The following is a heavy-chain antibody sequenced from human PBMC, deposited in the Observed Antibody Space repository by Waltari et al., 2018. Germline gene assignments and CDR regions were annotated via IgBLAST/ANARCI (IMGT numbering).Heavy chain of an antibody. V-gene: IGHV3-30*02. D-gene: IGHD3-22*01. J-gene: IGHJ4*02. CDR2: IRYDGSNK. CDR1: GFTFSSYG. CDR3: AKHGRPYYYDSSGPEY. Sequence: QVQLVESGGGVVQPGGSLRLSCAASGFTFSSYGMHWVRQAPGKGREGVAFIRYDGSNKYYADSVKGRFTISRDNSKNTLYLQMNSLRAEDTAVYYCAKHGRPYYYDSSGPEYWGQGTLVTVSS.